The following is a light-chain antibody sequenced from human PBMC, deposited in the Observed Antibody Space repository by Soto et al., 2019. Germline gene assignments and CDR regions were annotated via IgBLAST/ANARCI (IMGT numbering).Light chain of an antibody. CDR3: ATWDSSLSAWL. CDR2: DNN. Sequence: QSVLTQPPSLSAAPGQTVTISCSGGSSNIGNNYVSWYQQVAGTTPKLLIFDNNKRPSGIPDRFSGSKSVTSATLGIAGLQTGDAADYYCATWDSSLSAWLFGGGTQLTVL. V-gene: IGLV1-51*01. CDR1: SSNIGNNY. J-gene: IGLJ7*01.